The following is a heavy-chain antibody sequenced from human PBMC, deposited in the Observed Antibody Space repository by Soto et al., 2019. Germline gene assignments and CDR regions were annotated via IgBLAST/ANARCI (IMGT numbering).Heavy chain of an antibody. CDR1: GFTFSSYA. CDR3: AKFGGAGNYGDYYFDY. D-gene: IGHD4-17*01. Sequence: EVQLLESGGGLVQPGGSLRLSCAASGFTFSSYAMSCVRRAPGKGLEWVSVISGSGSSTYYADSVKGRFTISRDNSKNTLYLQMNSLRAEDTAVYYCAKFGGAGNYGDYYFDYWGQGTLVTVSS. J-gene: IGHJ4*02. V-gene: IGHV3-23*01. CDR2: ISGSGSST.